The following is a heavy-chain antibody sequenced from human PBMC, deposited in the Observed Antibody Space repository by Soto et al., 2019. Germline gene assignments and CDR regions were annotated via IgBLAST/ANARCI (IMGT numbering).Heavy chain of an antibody. CDR3: AKDLRTTMYYFDY. Sequence: GSLRLSCAASGFTFSSYGMHWVRQAPGKGLEWVAVISYDGSNKYYADSVKGRFTISRDNSKNTLYLQMNSLRAEDTAVYYCAKDLRTTMYYFDYWGQGTLVTVSS. J-gene: IGHJ4*02. V-gene: IGHV3-30*18. CDR2: ISYDGSNK. CDR1: GFTFSSYG. D-gene: IGHD4-17*01.